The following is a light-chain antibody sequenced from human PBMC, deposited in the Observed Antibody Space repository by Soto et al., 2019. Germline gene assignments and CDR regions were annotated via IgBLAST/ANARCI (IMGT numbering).Light chain of an antibody. J-gene: IGLJ3*02. CDR1: SSDVGGYNY. V-gene: IGLV2-8*01. CDR2: EVS. CDR3: STYAGSNNLV. Sequence: QSVLTQPPSASGSPGQSVTMSCTGTSSDVGGYNYVSWYQQHPGKAPKLMIYEVSERPSGVPDRFSGSKSGNTASLTVSGLQAEDEADYYCSTYAGSNNLVFGGGTKLTVL.